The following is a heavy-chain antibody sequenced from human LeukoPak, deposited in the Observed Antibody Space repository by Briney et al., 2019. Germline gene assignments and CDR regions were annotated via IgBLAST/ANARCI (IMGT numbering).Heavy chain of an antibody. Sequence: PGGSLRLSCAASGFTFSRYGMHWVRQAPGKGLEWVAVISSDGTNKFYADSVKGRFTISTDNSKNTLYLQMSSLRPEDTAVYYCAKDSLATSGSSLGNWFDPWGQGTLVAVPS. V-gene: IGHV3-30*18. J-gene: IGHJ5*02. CDR3: AKDSLATSGSSLGNWFDP. D-gene: IGHD3-10*01. CDR2: ISSDGTNK. CDR1: GFTFSRYG.